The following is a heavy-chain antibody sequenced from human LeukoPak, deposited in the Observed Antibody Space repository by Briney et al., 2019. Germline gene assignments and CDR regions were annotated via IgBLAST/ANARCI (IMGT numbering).Heavy chain of an antibody. CDR1: GGSISSYY. V-gene: IGHV4-59*01. Sequence: SETLSLTCTVSGGSISSYYWSWIRQPPGKGLEWIGYIYYSGSTNYNPSLKSRVTISVDTSKNQFSLKLSSVTAADTAVYYCARALGTYWGQGTLVTVSS. J-gene: IGHJ4*02. D-gene: IGHD3/OR15-3a*01. CDR3: ARALGTY. CDR2: IYYSGST.